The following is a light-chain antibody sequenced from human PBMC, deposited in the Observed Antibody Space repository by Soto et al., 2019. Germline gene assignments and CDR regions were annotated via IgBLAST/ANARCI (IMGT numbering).Light chain of an antibody. V-gene: IGKV3-20*01. CDR3: QQYVSSGT. CDR2: GAS. CDR1: QSVSSN. J-gene: IGKJ1*01. Sequence: IVLKQSPATLSLSAGERATLSCRASQSVSSNLAWYQQKPGQAPRLLIYGASSRATGIPDRFSGSGSGTDFTLTISRLEPEDFAVYYCQQYVSSGTFGQGTKVDI.